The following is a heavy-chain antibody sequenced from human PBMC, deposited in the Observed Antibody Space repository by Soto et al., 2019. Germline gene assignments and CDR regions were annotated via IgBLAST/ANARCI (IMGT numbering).Heavy chain of an antibody. CDR3: ARGGSVGYDFWSGYSHPWYFDY. CDR1: GGSISSYY. D-gene: IGHD3-3*01. CDR2: IYYSGST. V-gene: IGHV4-59*08. J-gene: IGHJ4*02. Sequence: SETLSLTCTVSGGSISSYYWSWIRQPPGKGLEWIGYIYYSGSTNYNPSLKSRVTISVDTSKNQFSLKLSSVTAADTAVYYCARGGSVGYDFWSGYSHPWYFDYWGQGTLVTVSS.